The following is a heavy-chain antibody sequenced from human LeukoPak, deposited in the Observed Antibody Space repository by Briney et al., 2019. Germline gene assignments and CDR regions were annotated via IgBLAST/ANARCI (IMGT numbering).Heavy chain of an antibody. V-gene: IGHV4-39*01. CDR2: IYYSGST. CDR3: ARPYYGSGGYYTYFDY. Sequence: SETLSLTGTVSGGAISSSSYYWGWIRQPPGKGLEGIGSIYYSGSTYYNPSLKSRVTISVDTSKTQFSLKLSSVTAADTAVYYCARPYYGSGGYYTYFDYWGQGTLVTVSS. D-gene: IGHD3-10*01. J-gene: IGHJ4*02. CDR1: GGAISSSSYY.